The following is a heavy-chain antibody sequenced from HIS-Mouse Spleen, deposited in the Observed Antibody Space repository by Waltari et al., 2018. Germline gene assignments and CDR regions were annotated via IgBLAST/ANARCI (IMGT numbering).Heavy chain of an antibody. Sequence: EVQLVESGGGLVKPGGSLRLSCAASGFTFSSYSMNCVRQAPGKGLEWVSSISSSSSYIYYTDSVKGRFTISRDNAKNSLYLQMNSLRAEDTAVYYCARGFQKTTGLRYWGQGTLVTVSS. D-gene: IGHD4-17*01. CDR3: ARGFQKTTGLRY. CDR2: ISSSSSYI. CDR1: GFTFSSYS. J-gene: IGHJ4*02. V-gene: IGHV3-21*01.